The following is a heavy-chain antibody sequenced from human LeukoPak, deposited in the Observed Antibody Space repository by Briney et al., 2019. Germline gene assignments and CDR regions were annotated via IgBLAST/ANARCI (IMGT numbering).Heavy chain of an antibody. CDR1: GFSFNNYG. CDR2: IWYDGSNK. CDR3: ARGVSGYSSTSDY. J-gene: IGHJ4*02. D-gene: IGHD6-13*01. Sequence: GSLRLSCAASGFSFNNYGMHWVRQAPGKGLEWVAVIWYDGSNKYYADSVKGRFTISRDNSKNTLYLQMNSLRAEDTAVCYCARGVSGYSSTSDYWGQGSLVTVSS. V-gene: IGHV3-33*01.